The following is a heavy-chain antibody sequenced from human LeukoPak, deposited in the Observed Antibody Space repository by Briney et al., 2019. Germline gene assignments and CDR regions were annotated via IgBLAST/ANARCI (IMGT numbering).Heavy chain of an antibody. CDR3: ASGARGYYYDSSGFKPGAFDI. CDR2: ISSSGSTI. Sequence: GGSLRLSCAASGFTFSSYEMNWVRQAPGEGLEWVSYISSSGSTIYYADSVKGRFTISRDNAKNSLYLQMNSLRAEDTAVYYCASGARGYYYDSSGFKPGAFDIWGQGTMVTVSS. V-gene: IGHV3-48*03. CDR1: GFTFSSYE. D-gene: IGHD3-22*01. J-gene: IGHJ3*02.